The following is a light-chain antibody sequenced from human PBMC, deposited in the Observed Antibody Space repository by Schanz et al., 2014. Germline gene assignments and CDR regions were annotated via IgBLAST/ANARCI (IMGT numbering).Light chain of an antibody. V-gene: IGKV3D-15*01. J-gene: IGKJ2*01. CDR3: QQYDSWPPYT. CDR2: GAF. Sequence: EIVLTQTPATLSLSPGERVTLSCRASQSVSSNLAWYQQKPGQAPRLLIYGAFDRATGIPDRFSGSGSGTDFTLTISSLQSEDFAVYYCQQYDSWPPYTFGQGTKLEIK. CDR1: QSVSSN.